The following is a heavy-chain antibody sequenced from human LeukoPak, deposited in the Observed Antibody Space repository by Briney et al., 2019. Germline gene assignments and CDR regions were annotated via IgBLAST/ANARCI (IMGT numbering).Heavy chain of an antibody. J-gene: IGHJ6*03. Sequence: ASVKVSCKASGYTFTSYYMHWVRQAPGQGLEWMGIINPSGGSTSYAQKFQGRVTMTRDTSTSTVYMELSSLRSEDTAVYYCARDYSPRDSSGWYPYYYYYMDVWGKGTTVTIFS. V-gene: IGHV1-46*01. CDR2: INPSGGST. CDR1: GYTFTSYY. CDR3: ARDYSPRDSSGWYPYYYYYMDV. D-gene: IGHD6-19*01.